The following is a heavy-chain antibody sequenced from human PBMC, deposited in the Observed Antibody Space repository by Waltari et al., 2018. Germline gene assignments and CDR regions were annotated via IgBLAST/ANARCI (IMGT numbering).Heavy chain of an antibody. V-gene: IGHV3-30*02. CDR2: IRYDGSNK. Sequence: QVQLVESGGGVVKPGGSLRLSCTASGLIFSASGMHWVRQAPGKGLEWVAFIRYDGSNKYYSDSVKGRFTISRDNSKNTLFLQMNSLRVEDTSVYYCATKDGIGDYYYMDVWGKGATVTISS. D-gene: IGHD1-1*01. CDR3: ATKDGIGDYYYMDV. CDR1: GLIFSASG. J-gene: IGHJ6*03.